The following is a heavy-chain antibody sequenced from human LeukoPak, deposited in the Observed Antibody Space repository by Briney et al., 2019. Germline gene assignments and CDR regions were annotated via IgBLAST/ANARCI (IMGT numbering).Heavy chain of an antibody. J-gene: IGHJ3*02. V-gene: IGHV3-21*01. CDR1: GFTFGSYS. D-gene: IGHD1-26*01. CDR2: ISSSSSYI. Sequence: GGSLRLSCAASGFTFGSYSMNWVRQAPGKGLEWVSSISSSSSYIYYADSVKGRFTISRDNAKNSLYLQMNSLRAEDMAVYYCARVYSGSYFPAFDIWGQGTMVTVSS. CDR3: ARVYSGSYFPAFDI.